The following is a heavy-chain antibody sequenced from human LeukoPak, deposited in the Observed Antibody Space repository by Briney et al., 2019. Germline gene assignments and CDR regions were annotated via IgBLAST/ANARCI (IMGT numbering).Heavy chain of an antibody. J-gene: IGHJ4*02. CDR2: IWYDGSNK. D-gene: IGHD6-19*01. CDR3: ANEGRYSSGWYRLMDY. V-gene: IGHV3-33*06. CDR1: GFTFSSYG. Sequence: PGRSLRLSCAASGFTFSSYGMHWVRQAPGKGLEWVAVIWYDGSNKYYADSVKGRFTISRDNSKNTVYLQMNSLRAEDTAVYYCANEGRYSSGWYRLMDYWGQGTLVTVSS.